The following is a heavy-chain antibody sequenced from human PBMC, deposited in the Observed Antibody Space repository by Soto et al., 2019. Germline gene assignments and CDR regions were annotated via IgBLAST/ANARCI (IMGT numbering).Heavy chain of an antibody. V-gene: IGHV3-23*01. J-gene: IGHJ4*02. CDR2: ISGSGRNT. CDR1: GFTFSGNG. D-gene: IGHD2-8*01. CDR3: AKNGLSDSPSAIDS. Sequence: EVQVLESGGGLAQPGGSLRLSCATSGFTFSGNGMSWVRQAPGKGLDWVSGISGSGRNTYYADSVKGRFTISRDNSKNTLFLQMNSLRVEDTAVYYCAKNGLSDSPSAIDSWGQGTLVTVSS.